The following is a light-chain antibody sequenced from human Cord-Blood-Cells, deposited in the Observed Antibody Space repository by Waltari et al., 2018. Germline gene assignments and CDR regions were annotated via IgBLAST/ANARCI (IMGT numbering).Light chain of an antibody. CDR1: TGAFTSGHY. CDR3: LLSDRGARPV. CDR2: DRS. V-gene: IGLV7-46*01. Sequence: QALVRQETTRTVSPGGTVPLTSRSSTGAFTSGHYPNWFQQTPGQAPRTLIYDRSNKHSWPPARVSGSLRGGKAALTLSGAQTEDEAEYYCLLSDRGARPVFGAGTKLTVL. J-gene: IGLJ2*01.